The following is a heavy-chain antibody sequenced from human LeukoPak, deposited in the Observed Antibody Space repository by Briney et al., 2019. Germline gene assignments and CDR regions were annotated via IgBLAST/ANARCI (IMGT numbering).Heavy chain of an antibody. V-gene: IGHV1-24*01. CDR3: ATVVRDGDYVYFQH. CDR2: FDPEDGGT. Sequence: ASVKVSCRVSGYTLTELSMHWVRQAPGKGLEWMGGFDPEDGGTIYAQKFRGRVTMTEDTSTDTAYMELSSLRSEDTAVYYCATVVRDGDYVYFQHWGQGTLVTVSS. CDR1: GYTLTELS. J-gene: IGHJ1*01. D-gene: IGHD4-17*01.